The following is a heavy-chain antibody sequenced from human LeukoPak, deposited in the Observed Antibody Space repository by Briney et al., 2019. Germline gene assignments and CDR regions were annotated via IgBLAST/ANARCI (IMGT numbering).Heavy chain of an antibody. Sequence: PSETLSLTCTVSGGSISSYYWSWIRQPPGKGLVWIGYIYYSGSTNYNPSLKSRVTISVDTSKNQFSLKLSSVTAADTAVYYCARDSSYSSGWYSWFDPWGQGTLVTVSS. V-gene: IGHV4-59*01. J-gene: IGHJ5*02. CDR3: ARDSSYSSGWYSWFDP. CDR1: GGSISSYY. D-gene: IGHD6-19*01. CDR2: IYYSGST.